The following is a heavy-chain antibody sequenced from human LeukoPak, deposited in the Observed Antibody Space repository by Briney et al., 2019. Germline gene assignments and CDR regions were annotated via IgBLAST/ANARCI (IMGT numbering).Heavy chain of an antibody. V-gene: IGHV1-2*02. CDR2: INPNSGGT. D-gene: IGHD3-10*01. Sequence: ASVKVSCKASGYTFTGYYMHWVRQAPGQGLEWMGWINPNSGGTNYAQKFQGRVTMTRDTSISTAYMELSRLRSDDTAVYYCARDPALLWFGELPYYFDYWGQGTLVTVSS. CDR1: GYTFTGYY. CDR3: ARDPALLWFGELPYYFDY. J-gene: IGHJ4*02.